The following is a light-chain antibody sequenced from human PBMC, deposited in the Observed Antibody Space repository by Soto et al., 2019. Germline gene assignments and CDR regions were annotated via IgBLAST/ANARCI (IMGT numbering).Light chain of an antibody. J-gene: IGKJ1*01. Sequence: EIVLTQSPGTLSLSPGERATLSCRASQSVSSSYLAWYQQKPGQAPRLLIYGASSRATGIPDRFSGSGSGTDFTLTISRLEPEDFAVYYCQDYGTSWTFGQGTKVDIK. CDR2: GAS. V-gene: IGKV3-20*01. CDR3: QDYGTSWT. CDR1: QSVSSSY.